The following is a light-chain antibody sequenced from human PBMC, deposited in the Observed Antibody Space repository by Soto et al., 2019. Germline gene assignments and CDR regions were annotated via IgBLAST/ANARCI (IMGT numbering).Light chain of an antibody. CDR3: QQHNNWPPWT. CDR1: QSVSSN. CDR2: GAS. J-gene: IGKJ1*01. V-gene: IGKV3-15*01. Sequence: EIVMTQSPATLSVSPGERATLSCRASQSVSSNLAWYQQKPGQARRLLRYGASTRATGIPDRFSGSGSGTEFTLTISSLQSEDFAVYYCQQHNNWPPWTFGQGTKVEIK.